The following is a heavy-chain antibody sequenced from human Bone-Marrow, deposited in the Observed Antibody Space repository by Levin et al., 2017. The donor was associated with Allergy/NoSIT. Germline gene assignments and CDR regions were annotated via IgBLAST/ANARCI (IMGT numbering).Heavy chain of an antibody. CDR3: ARGAGGYYYYYMDV. D-gene: IGHD3-10*01. CDR2: IKQDGSEK. Sequence: GGSLRLSCAASGFTFSSYWMSWVRQAPGKGLEWVANIKQDGSEKYYVDSVKGRFTISRDNAKNSLYLQMNSLRAEDTAVYYCARGAGGYYYYYMDVWGKGTTVTVSS. CDR1: GFTFSSYW. J-gene: IGHJ6*03. V-gene: IGHV3-7*04.